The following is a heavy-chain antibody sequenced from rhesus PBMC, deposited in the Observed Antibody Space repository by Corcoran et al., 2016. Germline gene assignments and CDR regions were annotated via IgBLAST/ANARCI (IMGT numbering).Heavy chain of an antibody. D-gene: IGHD3-3*01. Sequence: QVQLQESGPGVVKPSETLSLTCAVSGGSISDSYRWSWIRQPPGKGLEWIGYIYGSSTSTNYNPSLKSRVTISKDTSKNQFSLKLSSVTAADTAVYYCARDRRGYYNIWTGENYFDYWGQGVLVTVSS. J-gene: IGHJ4*01. CDR2: IYGSSTST. CDR1: GGSISDSYR. V-gene: IGHV4S10*01. CDR3: ARDRRGYYNIWTGENYFDY.